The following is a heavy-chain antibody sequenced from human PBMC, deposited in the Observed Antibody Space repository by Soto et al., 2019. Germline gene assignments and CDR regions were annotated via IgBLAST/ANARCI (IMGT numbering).Heavy chain of an antibody. CDR3: ARGPIDYYDSSGYYPEFDY. Sequence: QVQLQESGPGLVKPSQTLSLTCTASGGSISSGGYYWSWIRQHPGKGLEWIGYIYYSGSTYYNPSLKSRVTISVDTSKNQFSLKLSSVTAADTAVYYCARGPIDYYDSSGYYPEFDYWGRGTLVTVSS. J-gene: IGHJ4*02. CDR1: GGSISSGGYY. CDR2: IYYSGST. V-gene: IGHV4-31*03. D-gene: IGHD3-22*01.